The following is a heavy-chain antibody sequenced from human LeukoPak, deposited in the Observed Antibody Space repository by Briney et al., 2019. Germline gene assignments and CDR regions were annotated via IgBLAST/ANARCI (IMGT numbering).Heavy chain of an antibody. J-gene: IGHJ4*02. D-gene: IGHD5-24*01. CDR1: GYTFTSYD. Sequence: ASVKVSCKASGYTFTSYDINWVRQATGQGLEWMGWMNPNRGNTGYAQKFQGRVTMTRNTSISTAYMELSSLRSEDTAVYYCARVDGYNLNAIDYWGQGTLVTVSS. CDR2: MNPNRGNT. V-gene: IGHV1-8*01. CDR3: ARVDGYNLNAIDY.